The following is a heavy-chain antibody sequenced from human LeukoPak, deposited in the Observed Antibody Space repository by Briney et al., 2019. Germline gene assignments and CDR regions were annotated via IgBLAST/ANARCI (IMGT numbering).Heavy chain of an antibody. CDR3: ARAAYCGGDCHAYFDY. J-gene: IGHJ4*02. CDR2: IKSDGSST. CDR1: GFTFDSYW. D-gene: IGHD2-21*02. Sequence: TGGSLRLSCAASGFTFDSYWMHWVRQGPGKGLVWVSRIKSDGSSTSYADSVKGRFTISRDNAKNTLYLQMNSLRAEDTAMYYCARAAYCGGDCHAYFDYWGQGTLVTVSS. V-gene: IGHV3-74*01.